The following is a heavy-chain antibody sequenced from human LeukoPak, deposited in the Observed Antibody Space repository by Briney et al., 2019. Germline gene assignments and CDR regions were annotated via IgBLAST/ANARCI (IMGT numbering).Heavy chain of an antibody. D-gene: IGHD3-16*01. Sequence: SVKVSCKASGGTFSSYAISWVRQAPGQGLEWMGRIIPILGIANYAQKFQGRVTITADKSTSTAYMELSSLRSDDTAVYYCAREGLGELTLDYWGQGTLVTVSS. CDR1: GGTFSSYA. CDR2: IIPILGIA. CDR3: AREGLGELTLDY. J-gene: IGHJ4*02. V-gene: IGHV1-69*04.